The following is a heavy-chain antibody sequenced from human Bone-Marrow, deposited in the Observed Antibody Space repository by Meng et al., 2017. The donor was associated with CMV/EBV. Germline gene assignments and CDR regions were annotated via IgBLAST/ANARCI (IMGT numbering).Heavy chain of an antibody. V-gene: IGHV1-46*01. J-gene: IGHJ6*02. Sequence: ASVKVSCKASGYTFTSYYMHWVRQAPGQGLEWMGIINPSGGSTSYAQKFQGRVTMTRDTSTSTVYMELSSLRSEDTAVYYCARVITMVRGNYYYGMDVWGQGTTVTVSS. CDR3: ARVITMVRGNYYYGMDV. CDR2: INPSGGST. D-gene: IGHD3-10*01. CDR1: GYTFTSYY.